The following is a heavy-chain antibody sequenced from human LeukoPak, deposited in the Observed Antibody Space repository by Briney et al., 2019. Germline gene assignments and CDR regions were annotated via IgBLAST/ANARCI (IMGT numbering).Heavy chain of an antibody. Sequence: PGRSLRLSCAASGFTFSSYAMHWVRQAPGKGLEWVAVISYDGSNKYYADSVKGRFTISRDNSNNTLYLQMNSLRPEDTAVYYCARRPAQYFDSWGQGTLVTVSS. J-gene: IGHJ4*02. CDR1: GFTFSSYA. CDR3: ARRPAQYFDS. V-gene: IGHV3-30-3*01. CDR2: ISYDGSNK.